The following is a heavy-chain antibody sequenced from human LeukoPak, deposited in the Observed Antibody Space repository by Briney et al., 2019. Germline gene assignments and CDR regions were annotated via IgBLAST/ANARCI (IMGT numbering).Heavy chain of an antibody. V-gene: IGHV3-30*02. CDR3: AKGRVVPAAILGY. CDR1: GFTFSSYG. J-gene: IGHJ4*02. Sequence: GGSLRLSCAASGFTFSSYGMHWVRQAPGKGLEWVAFIRYDGSNKYYADSVKGRFTISRDNSKNTLYLQMNSLRAEGTAVYYCAKGRVVPAAILGYWGLGTLVTVSS. CDR2: IRYDGSNK. D-gene: IGHD2-2*02.